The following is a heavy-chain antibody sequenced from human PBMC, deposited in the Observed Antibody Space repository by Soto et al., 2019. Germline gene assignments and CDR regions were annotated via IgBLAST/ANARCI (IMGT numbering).Heavy chain of an antibody. Sequence: SETLSLTCTVSGGSISSSSYYWGWIRQPPGKGLEWIGSIYYSGSTYYNPSLKSRVTISVDTSKNQFSLKLSSVTAADTAVYYCASHLPIVGATENWFDPWGQGTLVTVSS. CDR2: IYYSGST. J-gene: IGHJ5*02. CDR3: ASHLPIVGATENWFDP. V-gene: IGHV4-39*01. D-gene: IGHD1-26*01. CDR1: GGSISSSSYY.